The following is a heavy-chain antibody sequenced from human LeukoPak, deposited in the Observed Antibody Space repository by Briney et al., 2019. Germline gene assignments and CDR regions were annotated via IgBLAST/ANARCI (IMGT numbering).Heavy chain of an antibody. Sequence: GESLKISCKGSGYSLTSYWIGWVRQMPGKGLEWMGIIYPGDSDTRYSPSFQGQVTISADKSISTAYLQWSSLKASDTAMYYCARSRLTVATKYYYYYGMDVWGQGTTVTVSS. CDR1: GYSLTSYW. J-gene: IGHJ6*02. V-gene: IGHV5-51*01. D-gene: IGHD5-12*01. CDR2: IYPGDSDT. CDR3: ARSRLTVATKYYYYYGMDV.